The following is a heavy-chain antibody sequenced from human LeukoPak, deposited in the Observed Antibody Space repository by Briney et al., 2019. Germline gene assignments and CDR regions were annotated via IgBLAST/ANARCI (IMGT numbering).Heavy chain of an antibody. CDR3: ARDPRCITIMADYFDY. V-gene: IGHV3-11*01. CDR2: ISSSGSGI. Sequence: GGSLRLSCAASGFTFSDYCMSWIRRAPGKGLEWVSYISSSGSGIYYADSVKGRFTISRDNAKNSLYLQMNSLRAEDTAVYYCARDPRCITIMADYFDYWGQGTLVTVSS. D-gene: IGHD1-14*01. J-gene: IGHJ4*02. CDR1: GFTFSDYC.